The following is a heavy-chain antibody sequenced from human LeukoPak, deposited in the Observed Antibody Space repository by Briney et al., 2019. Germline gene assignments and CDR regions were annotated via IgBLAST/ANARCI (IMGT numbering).Heavy chain of an antibody. J-gene: IGHJ4*02. CDR1: GFPFNSYA. CDR3: AKNKDYYDSSGNFGNPTVFDY. CDR2: ISGTGGST. V-gene: IGHV3-23*01. Sequence: GGSLRLSCAASGFPFNSYAMDWVRQAPGKGLEWVSAISGTGGSTYYADSVKGRFTICRDNSKNTLYLQVNSLRAEDTAVYYCAKNKDYYDSSGNFGNPTVFDYWGQGTLVSVCS. D-gene: IGHD3-22*01.